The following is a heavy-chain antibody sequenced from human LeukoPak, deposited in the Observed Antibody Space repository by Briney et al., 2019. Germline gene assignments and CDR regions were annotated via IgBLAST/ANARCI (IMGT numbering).Heavy chain of an antibody. Sequence: ASVKVSCKASGYTFTSYYMHWVRQAPGQGLEWMGIINPSGGSTSYAQKFQGRVTMTRDTSTSTAYMELRSLRSDDTAVYYCARDRYCSSTSCSLYYYYGMDVWGQGTTVTVSS. D-gene: IGHD2-2*01. CDR2: INPSGGST. CDR3: ARDRYCSSTSCSLYYYYGMDV. J-gene: IGHJ6*02. V-gene: IGHV1-46*01. CDR1: GYTFTSYY.